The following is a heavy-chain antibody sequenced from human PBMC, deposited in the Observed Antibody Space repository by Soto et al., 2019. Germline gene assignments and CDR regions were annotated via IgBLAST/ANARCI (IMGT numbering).Heavy chain of an antibody. CDR3: AGPYGDYDSDAFDL. V-gene: IGHV1-3*01. Sequence: ASVKVSCKASGHTFTSYCVHWVRQAPGQRLEWMGWINSVNGNTKFSLEFQGRVTITRDTSASTAYMELSSLTSEDTAVYYCAGPYGDYDSDAFDLWGQGTMVTVSS. CDR2: INSVNGNT. CDR1: GHTFTSYC. J-gene: IGHJ3*01. D-gene: IGHD4-17*01.